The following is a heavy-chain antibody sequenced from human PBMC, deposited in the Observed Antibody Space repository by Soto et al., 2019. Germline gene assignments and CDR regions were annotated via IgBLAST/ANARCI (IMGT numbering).Heavy chain of an antibody. V-gene: IGHV1-18*01. CDR1: GYTFTSYG. D-gene: IGHD2-2*01. J-gene: IGHJ6*02. Sequence: QVQLVQSGAEVKKPGASVKVSCKASGYTFTSYGISWVRQAPGQGLEWMGWISGYNGNTNYAQKVQGRVTMTTDISTSTAYLELRSLSSYDTAVYYWARDGYCISTACYVGGGFGMDVWGQGTTVTVSS. CDR2: ISGYNGNT. CDR3: ARDGYCISTACYVGGGFGMDV.